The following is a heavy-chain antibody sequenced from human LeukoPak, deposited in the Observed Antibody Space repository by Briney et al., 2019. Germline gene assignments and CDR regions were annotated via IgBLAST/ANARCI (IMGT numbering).Heavy chain of an antibody. Sequence: ASVKVSCKASGYTFTSYGISWVRQAPGQGLEWMGWISAYNGNTNYAQKLQGRVTMTTDTSTSTAYMELRSLRSDNTAVYYCARDPPYRSTSPYFDYWGQGTLVTVSS. V-gene: IGHV1-18*01. D-gene: IGHD2-2*01. CDR3: ARDPPYRSTSPYFDY. CDR1: GYTFTSYG. J-gene: IGHJ4*02. CDR2: ISAYNGNT.